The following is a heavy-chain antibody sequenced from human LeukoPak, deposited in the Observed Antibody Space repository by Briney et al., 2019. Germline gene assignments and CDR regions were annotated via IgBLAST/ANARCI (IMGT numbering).Heavy chain of an antibody. CDR2: INSDGSWT. J-gene: IGHJ4*02. CDR3: AKALGY. Sequence: PGGSLRLSCAASGNYWMHWVRQAPGKGLVWVSHINSDGSWTSYADSVKGRFTISRDNSKNTLYLQMNSLRAEDTAVYYCAKALGYWGQGTLVTVSS. D-gene: IGHD3-10*01. CDR1: GNYW. V-gene: IGHV3-74*01.